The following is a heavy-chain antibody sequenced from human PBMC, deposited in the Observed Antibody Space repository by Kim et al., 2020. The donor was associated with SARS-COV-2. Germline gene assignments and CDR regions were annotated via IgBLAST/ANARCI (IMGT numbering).Heavy chain of an antibody. V-gene: IGHV1-18*01. Sequence: ASVKVSCKASGYTFTSYGISWVRQAPGQGLEWMGWVGAYNPNRNYAQNFQGRVTMTTDTSTNTAYMELRSLRSDDTAVYYCARDPFTTNYYYYGIDVWGQGTTVTVSS. CDR2: VGAYNPNR. J-gene: IGHJ6*02. CDR1: GYTFTSYG. D-gene: IGHD3-3*01. CDR3: ARDPFTTNYYYYGIDV.